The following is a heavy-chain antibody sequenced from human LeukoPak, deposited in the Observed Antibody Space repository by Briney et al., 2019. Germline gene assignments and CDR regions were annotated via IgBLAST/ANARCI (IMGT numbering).Heavy chain of an antibody. CDR3: ARDHVKLGSTFHPFDAFDI. D-gene: IGHD2/OR15-2a*01. CDR1: GYTFTNYA. J-gene: IGHJ3*02. V-gene: IGHV7-4-1*02. CDR2: INTNTGNP. Sequence: ASVKVSCKASGYTFTNYAMNWVRQAPGQGLEWMGWINTNTGNPTYAQGFTGRFVFSLDTSVSTAYLQISSLKAEDTAVYYCARDHVKLGSTFHPFDAFDIWGQGTMLTVSS.